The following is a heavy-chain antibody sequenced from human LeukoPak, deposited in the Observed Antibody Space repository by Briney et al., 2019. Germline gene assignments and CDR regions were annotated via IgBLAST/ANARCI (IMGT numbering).Heavy chain of an antibody. Sequence: GGSLRLSCAASGFTFSSYSMNWVRQAPGKGLDWVSSISSSSSCIYYADSVKGRFTISRDNAKNSLYLQMNSLRAEDTAVYYCARDTPDPDYDSSGYYLDFDYWGQGTLVTVSS. CDR2: ISSSSSCI. CDR1: GFTFSSYS. CDR3: ARDTPDPDYDSSGYYLDFDY. V-gene: IGHV3-21*01. J-gene: IGHJ4*02. D-gene: IGHD3-22*01.